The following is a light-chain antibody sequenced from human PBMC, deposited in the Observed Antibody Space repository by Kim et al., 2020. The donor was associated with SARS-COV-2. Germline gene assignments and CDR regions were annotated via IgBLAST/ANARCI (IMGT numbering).Light chain of an antibody. CDR1: QSISSW. Sequence: ASIGDRVTITCRASQSISSWLAWYQQKPGKAPKLMIYQVSSLESGVPSRFSGSGSGTEFTLTISSLHPDDFATYYCQQYNSYSWTFGQGTKVDIK. J-gene: IGKJ1*01. V-gene: IGKV1-5*03. CDR3: QQYNSYSWT. CDR2: QVS.